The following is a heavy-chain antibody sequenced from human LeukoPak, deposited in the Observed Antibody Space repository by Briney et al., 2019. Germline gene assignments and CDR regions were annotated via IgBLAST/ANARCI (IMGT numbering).Heavy chain of an antibody. CDR3: VVGGSPGY. V-gene: IGHV3-74*01. Sequence: GGSMRLSCAASGPAFSAYKMHWARQAPRKGLVWVSRISTDGYTTDYADFVQGRFTASRDNTKNTWSLEMNSLRAEDTAVYYCVVGGSPGYWGQGTLVTVSS. J-gene: IGHJ4*02. CDR1: GPAFSAYK. CDR2: ISTDGYTT. D-gene: IGHD2-15*01.